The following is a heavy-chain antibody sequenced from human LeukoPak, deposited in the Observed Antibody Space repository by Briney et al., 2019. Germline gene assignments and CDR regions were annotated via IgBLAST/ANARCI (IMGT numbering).Heavy chain of an antibody. D-gene: IGHD2-2*03. V-gene: IGHV4-34*01. CDR1: GGSFSGYY. J-gene: IGHJ6*03. CDR2: INHSGST. CDR3: AKMLIRAGYCSSTSCYDGPRYYYYYMDV. Sequence: SETLSLTCADYGGSFSGYYWSWIRQPPGKGLEWIGEINHSGSTNYNPSLKSRVTISVDTSKNQFSLKLSSVTAADTAVYYCAKMLIRAGYCSSTSCYDGPRYYYYYMDVWGKGTTVTVSS.